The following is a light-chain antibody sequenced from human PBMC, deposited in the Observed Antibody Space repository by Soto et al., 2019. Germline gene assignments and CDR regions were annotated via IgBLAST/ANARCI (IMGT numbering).Light chain of an antibody. J-gene: IGKJ1*01. Sequence: DIQMTQSPSALSASVGDRVTITCRASQSIGNWLAWYQQKPGKAPKVLIYDASSLESGVPSRFSGSGSGTEFTLTITSLQPEDFATYYCQQSYNTPWTFGQGTKVDIK. CDR3: QQSYNTPWT. CDR2: DAS. V-gene: IGKV1-5*01. CDR1: QSIGNW.